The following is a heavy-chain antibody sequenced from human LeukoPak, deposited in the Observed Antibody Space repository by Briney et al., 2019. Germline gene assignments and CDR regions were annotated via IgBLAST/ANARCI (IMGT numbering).Heavy chain of an antibody. V-gene: IGHV1-69*01. CDR2: IIPIFGTA. D-gene: IGHD3-10*01. Sequence: SVKVSCKASEGTFSSYAISWVRQAPGQGLEWMGGIIPIFGTANYAQKFQGRVTITADESTSTAYMELSSLRSEDTAVYYCARSPAMVRGVIHFDYWGQGTLVTVSS. J-gene: IGHJ4*02. CDR3: ARSPAMVRGVIHFDY. CDR1: EGTFSSYA.